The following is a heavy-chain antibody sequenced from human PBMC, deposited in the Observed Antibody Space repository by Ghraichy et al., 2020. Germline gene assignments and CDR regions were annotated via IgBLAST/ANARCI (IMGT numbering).Heavy chain of an antibody. V-gene: IGHV3-33*01. J-gene: IGHJ6*02. D-gene: IGHD3-10*01. CDR1: GFTFSSYG. Sequence: GGSLRLSWAASGFTFSSYGMHWVRQAPGKGLEWVAVIWYDGSNKYYADSVKGRFTISRDNSKNTLYLQMNSLRAEDTAVYYCARDRITMVRGVILYYYGMDVWGQGTTVTVSS. CDR2: IWYDGSNK. CDR3: ARDRITMVRGVILYYYGMDV.